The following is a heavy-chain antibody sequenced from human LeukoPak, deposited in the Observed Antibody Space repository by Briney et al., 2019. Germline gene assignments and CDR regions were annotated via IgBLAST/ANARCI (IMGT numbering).Heavy chain of an antibody. CDR1: GGSISSYY. J-gene: IGHJ3*02. Sequence: PSETLSLTCTVSGGSISSYYWSWLRQPPGKGLEWIGYIYYSGSTNYNPSLKSRVTISVDTSKNQFSLKLSSVTAADTAVYYCARQGWELLRSAFDIWGQGTMVTVSS. D-gene: IGHD1-26*01. CDR2: IYYSGST. CDR3: ARQGWELLRSAFDI. V-gene: IGHV4-59*08.